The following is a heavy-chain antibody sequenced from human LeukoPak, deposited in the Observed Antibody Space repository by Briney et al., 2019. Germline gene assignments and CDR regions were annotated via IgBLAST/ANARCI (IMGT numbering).Heavy chain of an antibody. CDR3: ARYSYSTAWGFDY. V-gene: IGHV1-69*05. CDR1: GGTFSSYA. J-gene: IGHJ4*02. CDR2: IIPIFGTA. D-gene: IGHD3-10*01. Sequence: SMKVSCKASGGTFSSYAISWVRQAPGQGLEWMGGIIPIFGTANYAQKFQGRVTITTDESTSTAYMELSSLRSEDTAVYYCARYSYSTAWGFDYWGQGTLVTVSS.